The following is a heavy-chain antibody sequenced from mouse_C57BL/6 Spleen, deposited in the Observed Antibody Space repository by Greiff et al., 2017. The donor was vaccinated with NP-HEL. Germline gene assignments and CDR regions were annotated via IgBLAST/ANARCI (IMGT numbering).Heavy chain of an antibody. CDR2: IYPSDSET. Sequence: QVQLQQPGAELVRPGSSVKLSCKASGYTFTSYWLDWVKQRPGQGLEWIGNIYPSDSETHYNQKFKDKATLTVDKSSSTAYMQLSSLTSEDSAVYYCARPDYYGSSPAWFAYWGQGTLVTVSA. CDR3: ARPDYYGSSPAWFAY. CDR1: GYTFTSYW. V-gene: IGHV1-61*01. J-gene: IGHJ3*01. D-gene: IGHD1-1*01.